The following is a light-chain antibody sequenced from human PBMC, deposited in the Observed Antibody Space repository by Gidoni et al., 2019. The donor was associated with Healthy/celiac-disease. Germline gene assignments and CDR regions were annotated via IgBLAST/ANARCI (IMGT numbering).Light chain of an antibody. V-gene: IGLV2-23*02. CDR2: EVS. J-gene: IGLJ2*01. CDR1: SSDVGSYNL. CDR3: CSYAGSSTLV. Sequence: QSALTQPASVSGSPGQSITISCTGTSSDVGSYNLVSWYQQHPGKAAKLMIYEVSKRPSGVSNRFSVSKSGNTASLTISGLQAEDEADYYCCSYAGSSTLVFGGGTKLTVL.